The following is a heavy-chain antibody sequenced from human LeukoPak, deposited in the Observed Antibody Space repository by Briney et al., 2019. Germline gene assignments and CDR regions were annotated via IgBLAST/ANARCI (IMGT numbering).Heavy chain of an antibody. J-gene: IGHJ5*02. Sequence: ASVKVSCKASGYTFTGYYMHGVRQAPGQGLEWMGWINPNSGGTNYAQKFQGRVTMTRDTSISTAYMELSRMRSDATDVYYCASEGGYCSSISCYRWFDPWGQGTLVTVSS. V-gene: IGHV1-2*02. CDR3: ASEGGYCSSISCYRWFDP. CDR1: GYTFTGYY. CDR2: INPNSGGT. D-gene: IGHD2-2*01.